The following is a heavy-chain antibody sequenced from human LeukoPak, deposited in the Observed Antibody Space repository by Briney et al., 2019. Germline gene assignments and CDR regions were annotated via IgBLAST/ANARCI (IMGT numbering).Heavy chain of an antibody. CDR2: IYHSGST. CDR1: GDSISSYY. Sequence: SETLSLTCTVSGDSISSYYWSWIRQPPGKGLEWIGYIYHSGSTYYNPSLKSRVTISVDRSKNQFSLKLSSVTAADTAVYYCARGQGRVVVAATANWFDPWGQGTLVTVSS. D-gene: IGHD2-15*01. CDR3: ARGQGRVVVAATANWFDP. V-gene: IGHV4-59*12. J-gene: IGHJ5*02.